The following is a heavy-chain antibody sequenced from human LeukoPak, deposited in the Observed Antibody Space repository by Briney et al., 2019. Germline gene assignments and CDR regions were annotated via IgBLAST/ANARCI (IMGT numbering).Heavy chain of an antibody. CDR1: GGSISSDY. Sequence: SETLSLTCTVSGGSISSDYWSWIRQPPGKGLEWIGHIYYSGGTNYNPSLKSRVTMSVDTSKNQFSLKLSSVTAADTAVYYCARDGNSYGPDFDYWGQGTLVTVSS. D-gene: IGHD5-18*01. J-gene: IGHJ4*02. CDR2: IYYSGGT. V-gene: IGHV4-59*12. CDR3: ARDGNSYGPDFDY.